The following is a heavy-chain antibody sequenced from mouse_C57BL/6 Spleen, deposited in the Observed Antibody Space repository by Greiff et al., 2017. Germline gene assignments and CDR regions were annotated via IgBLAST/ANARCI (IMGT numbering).Heavy chain of an antibody. J-gene: IGHJ3*01. Sequence: VTLQQSGAELARPGASVKMSCKASGYTFTSYTMHWVKQRPGQGLEWIGYINPSSGYTKYNQKFKDKATLTADKSSSTAYMQLSSLTSEDSAVYYCARSDYYGSPAWFAYWGQGTLVTVSA. CDR3: ARSDYYGSPAWFAY. CDR2: INPSSGYT. D-gene: IGHD1-1*01. CDR1: GYTFTSYT. V-gene: IGHV1-4*01.